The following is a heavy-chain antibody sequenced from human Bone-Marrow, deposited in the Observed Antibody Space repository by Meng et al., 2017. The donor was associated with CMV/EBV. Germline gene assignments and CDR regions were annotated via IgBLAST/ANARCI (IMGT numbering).Heavy chain of an antibody. D-gene: IGHD3/OR15-3a*01. CDR3: ARLWDSFYYYYGMDV. Sequence: SVKVSCKASGGTFSSYTISWVRQAPGQGLEWMGRIIPILGIANYAQKFQGRVTITADKSTSTAYMELSSLRSEDTAVYYCARLWDSFYYYYGMDVWGQGTTVTVSS. V-gene: IGHV1-69*02. CDR2: IIPILGIA. J-gene: IGHJ6*02. CDR1: GGTFSSYT.